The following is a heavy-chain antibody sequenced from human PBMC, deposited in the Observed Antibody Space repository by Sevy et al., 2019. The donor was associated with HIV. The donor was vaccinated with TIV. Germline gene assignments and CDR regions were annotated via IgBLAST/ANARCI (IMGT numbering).Heavy chain of an antibody. Sequence: GGSLRLSCAASGFTFISYAMNWVRQAPGKGLVWVSRINSDGGNTTYADSVKGRFTISRDNTKNTLYLQMNSLRDEDTAVYFCAREGGYCSSTSCWNWFDPWGQGTLVTVSS. V-gene: IGHV3-74*01. CDR3: AREGGYCSSTSCWNWFDP. D-gene: IGHD2-2*03. CDR2: INSDGGNT. J-gene: IGHJ5*02. CDR1: GFTFISYA.